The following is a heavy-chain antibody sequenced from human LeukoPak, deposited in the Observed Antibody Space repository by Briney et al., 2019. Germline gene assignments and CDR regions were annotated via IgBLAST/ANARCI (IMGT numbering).Heavy chain of an antibody. J-gene: IGHJ1*01. CDR2: ISGSGDNT. D-gene: IGHD4-23*01. Sequence: GGSLRLSCAASGFTFSSDAMNWVRQAPGKGLECVSTISGSGDNTYYADSVKGRFTIFRDNSKNTVFLQMNSLRAGDTAVYYCAKDCSRDGGNSGGYFQHWGRGTLVTVSS. V-gene: IGHV3-23*01. CDR1: GFTFSSDA. CDR3: AKDCSRDGGNSGGYFQH.